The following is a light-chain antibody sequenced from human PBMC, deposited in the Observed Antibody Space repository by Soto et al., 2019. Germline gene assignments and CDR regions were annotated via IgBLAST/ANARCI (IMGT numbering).Light chain of an antibody. Sequence: DIQMTQSPSTLSASVGDRVTITCRASQTINSWLAWYQQKPGKAPRLLIYKASSLESGVPSRFSGSGSGTEFTLTISSLQPDDFATSYCQQYNSVPYTFGQGTK. J-gene: IGKJ2*01. CDR2: KAS. V-gene: IGKV1-5*03. CDR3: QQYNSVPYT. CDR1: QTINSW.